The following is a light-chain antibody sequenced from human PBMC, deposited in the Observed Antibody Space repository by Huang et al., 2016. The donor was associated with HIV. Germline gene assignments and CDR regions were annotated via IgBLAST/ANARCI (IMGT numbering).Light chain of an antibody. CDR2: AAS. CDR1: QSIRSY. Sequence: DIQMTQSPSSLSASVGDRVTITCRASQSIRSYLNWYQQKPGKAPKLLIYAASSLQSGVPSRFSGSGSGTDFTLSISSLQPEDFATYYCQQSYNMPRTFGQGTKLEIK. V-gene: IGKV1-39*01. J-gene: IGKJ2*01. CDR3: QQSYNMPRT.